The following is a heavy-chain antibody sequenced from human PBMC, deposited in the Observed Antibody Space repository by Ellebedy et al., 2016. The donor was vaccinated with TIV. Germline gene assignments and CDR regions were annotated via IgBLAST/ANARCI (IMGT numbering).Heavy chain of an antibody. Sequence: GESLKISCKGSGYSFATYWIGWVRQMPGKGLEWMGIIYPDDSDNRYSPSFEGQVTISADKSISTAYLQWSSLKASDTAMYYCARGRGSSWYSYFDYWGQGTLVTVSS. CDR3: ARGRGSSWYSYFDY. CDR1: GYSFATYW. V-gene: IGHV5-51*01. J-gene: IGHJ4*02. D-gene: IGHD6-13*01. CDR2: IYPDDSDN.